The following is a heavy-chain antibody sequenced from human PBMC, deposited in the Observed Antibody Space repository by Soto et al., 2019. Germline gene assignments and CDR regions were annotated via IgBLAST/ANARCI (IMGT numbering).Heavy chain of an antibody. J-gene: IGHJ4*02. D-gene: IGHD4-17*01. V-gene: IGHV3-23*01. CDR3: TKGMEGPYGIEY. CDR2: ISGSGGST. Sequence: GGSLRLSCAASGFTFSSYAMSWVRQAPGKGLEWVSAISGSGGSTYYADSVKGRFTISTDKSKNTLYLQMNSLRAEDTAVDYCTKGMEGPYGIEYWGQGTMVTVSS. CDR1: GFTFSSYA.